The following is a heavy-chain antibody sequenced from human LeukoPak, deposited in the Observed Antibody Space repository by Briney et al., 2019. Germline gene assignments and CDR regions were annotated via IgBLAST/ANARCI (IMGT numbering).Heavy chain of an antibody. V-gene: IGHV4-39*01. D-gene: IGHD6-13*01. J-gene: IGHJ4*02. Sequence: PSETLSLTCTVSGGSISSSSYYWGWIRQPPGKGLEWIGSIYYSGSTYYNPSLKSRVTISVDTSKNQFSLKLSSVTAADTAVYYCARGAHSQAAAGKGPDYWGQGTLVTVSS. CDR1: GGSISSSSYY. CDR3: ARGAHSQAAAGKGPDY. CDR2: IYYSGST.